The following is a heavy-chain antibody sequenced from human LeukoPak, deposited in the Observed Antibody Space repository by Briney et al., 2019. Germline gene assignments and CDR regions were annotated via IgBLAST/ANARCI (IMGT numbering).Heavy chain of an antibody. V-gene: IGHV3-23*01. CDR1: GFPFSSYA. CDR2: ISGDGATT. Sequence: GGSLRLSCAASGFPFSSYAMTWVRQAPGKGLEWVSSISGDGATTYHADSVKGRFTIFRDNAKNTLYLQMNSLRAEDTAVYYCARGRDYYMDVWGKGTTVTVSS. CDR3: ARGRDYYMDV. J-gene: IGHJ6*03.